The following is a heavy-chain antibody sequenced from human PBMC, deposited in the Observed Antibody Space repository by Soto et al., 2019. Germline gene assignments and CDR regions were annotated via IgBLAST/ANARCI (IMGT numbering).Heavy chain of an antibody. CDR2: ISAHNGDT. CDR1: GYTFNYYG. V-gene: IGHV1-18*04. CDR3: ARDWSRYFDSSGLMWFY. Sequence: SVKVSCKASGYTFNYYGISWVRQAPGQGLEWVGWISAHNGDTKYAQNLQGRLTLTTDTSTSTAYMELTSLTSDDTAVYYCARDWSRYFDSSGLMWFYWGQGALVTVYS. J-gene: IGHJ4*02. D-gene: IGHD3-22*01.